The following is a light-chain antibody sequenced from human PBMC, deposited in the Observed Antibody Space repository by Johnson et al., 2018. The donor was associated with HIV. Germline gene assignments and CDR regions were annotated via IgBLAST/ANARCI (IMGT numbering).Light chain of an antibody. Sequence: QSVLTQPPSVSAAPGQKVTISCSGSSSNIGNNYVSWFQQLPGTAPKLLIYDNDKRPSGIPARFSGSKSGTSATLRSTGLPTGDEADHDCGTWDSSLSGHYVFGTGTKVTVL. CDR2: DND. J-gene: IGLJ1*01. CDR1: SSNIGNNY. CDR3: GTWDSSLSGHYV. V-gene: IGLV1-51*01.